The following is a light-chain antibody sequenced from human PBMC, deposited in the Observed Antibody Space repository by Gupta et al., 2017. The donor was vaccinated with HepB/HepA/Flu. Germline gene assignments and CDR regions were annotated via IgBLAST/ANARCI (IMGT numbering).Light chain of an antibody. CDR1: SSDIGSYTR. V-gene: IGLV2-18*02. J-gene: IGLJ1*01. CDR2: EVD. Sequence: QSALTQPPSVSGSPGQSVTISCTGTSSDIGSYTRVSWYQQSPGTAPKLRIYEVDNRPSGVPDRVSGSKSGNTASLTISGLQTEDDAYYDCSSYTTSNTYVFGIGTKVTVL. CDR3: SSYTTSNTYV.